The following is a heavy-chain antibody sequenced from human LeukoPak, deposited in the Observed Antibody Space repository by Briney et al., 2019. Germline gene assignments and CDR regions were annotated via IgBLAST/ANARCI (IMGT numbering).Heavy chain of an antibody. J-gene: IGHJ6*02. CDR3: GRVTHSYFDILTGSRDYYYGMDV. CDR2: ISSSSSSI. V-gene: IGHV3-21*01. CDR1: AFTFSSYT. Sequence: GGSLRLSCAASAFTFSSYTMNWVRQAPGKGLQWVSSISSSSSSIYYADSVKGRFTISRDNAKNSLYLQMNSLRAEDTAVYYCGRVTHSYFDILTGSRDYYYGMDVWGQGTTVTVSS. D-gene: IGHD3-9*01.